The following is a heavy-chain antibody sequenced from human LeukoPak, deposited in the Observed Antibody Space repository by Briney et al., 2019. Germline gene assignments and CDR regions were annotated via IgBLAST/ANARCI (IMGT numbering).Heavy chain of an antibody. CDR1: GFNFANYG. CDR3: TRAGGYDFWIDY. V-gene: IGHV3-49*03. D-gene: IGHD3-3*01. Sequence: PGGSLRLSCSTFGFNFANYGVSWFRQAPGQGLEWVGFLRSTVHSGPAEYAASVEGRFIISRDDSKSIAYLQMNSLKTEDTAVYYCTRAGGYDFWIDYWGQGTLVTVSS. CDR2: LRSTVHSGPA. J-gene: IGHJ4*02.